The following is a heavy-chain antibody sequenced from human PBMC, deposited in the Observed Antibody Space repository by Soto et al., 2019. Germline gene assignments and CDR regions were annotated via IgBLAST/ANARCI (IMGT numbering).Heavy chain of an antibody. Sequence: EVQVVESGGGLVQPGGSLRLSCAASGFTFGSYGMSWVRQAPGKGLEWVSAISGSDYSTYSADSVKGRFTISRDNSKNTLYLQMNSLRAEDTAVYYCAKDSPVLTVWGQGTTVTVSS. CDR1: GFTFGSYG. CDR2: ISGSDYST. CDR3: AKDSPVLTV. D-gene: IGHD2-15*01. V-gene: IGHV3-23*04. J-gene: IGHJ6*02.